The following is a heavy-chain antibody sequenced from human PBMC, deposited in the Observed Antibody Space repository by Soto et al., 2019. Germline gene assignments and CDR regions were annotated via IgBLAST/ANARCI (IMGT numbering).Heavy chain of an antibody. V-gene: IGHV3-15*01. Sequence: PGGSLRLSCAASGFTFSNAWMSWVRQAPGKGLEWVGRIKSKTDGGTTDYAAPVKGRFTISRDDSKNTLYLQMNSLKTEDTAVYYCTTEHATIYDFWSGYYSDEDAFDIWGQGTVVTVSS. CDR2: IKSKTDGGTT. J-gene: IGHJ3*02. CDR1: GFTFSNAW. CDR3: TTEHATIYDFWSGYYSDEDAFDI. D-gene: IGHD3-3*01.